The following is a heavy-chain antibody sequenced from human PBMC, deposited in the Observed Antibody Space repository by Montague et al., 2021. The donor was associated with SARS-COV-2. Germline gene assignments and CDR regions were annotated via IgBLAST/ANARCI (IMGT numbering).Heavy chain of an antibody. J-gene: IGHJ6*02. V-gene: IGHV3-74*01. CDR2: INHDGSIA. CDR3: AGAVGPYFYYGMDV. Sequence: SLRLSCPASGLTFNTYWMHWVRLVVGKGLVWVSRINHDGSIATYADSVKGRFAISRDNAKNTLFLQMNSLTVEDTAVYYCAGAVGPYFYYGMDVWGQGTTVTVS. D-gene: IGHD3-9*01. CDR1: GLTFNTYW.